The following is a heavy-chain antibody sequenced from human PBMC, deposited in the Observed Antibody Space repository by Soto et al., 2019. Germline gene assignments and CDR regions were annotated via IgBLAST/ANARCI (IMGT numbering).Heavy chain of an antibody. V-gene: IGHV4-30-2*03. D-gene: IGHD3-22*01. J-gene: IGHJ5*02. CDR2: IYNSGST. Sequence: SETLSLTCAVSGGSISGGYYSWSWIRQPPGKGLEWIGFIYNSGSTFYNPALKSRVTFSVDTSKNHFSLKLSSVTAADTAVYYCARHKTTMLTVVSAFDPWGQGTRVTVSS. CDR3: ARHKTTMLTVVSAFDP. CDR1: GGSISGGYYS.